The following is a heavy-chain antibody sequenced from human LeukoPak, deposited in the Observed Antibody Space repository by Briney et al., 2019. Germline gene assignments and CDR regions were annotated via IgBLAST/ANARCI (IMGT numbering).Heavy chain of an antibody. CDR1: GFTFRDYY. CDR2: ISSGGSTT. Sequence: GGSLRLSCAASGFTFRDYYMSWIRQAPGKGLEWISYISSGGSTTYYADSVKGRFTISRDNVKNSLYLQMNKLRAEDTAVYYCARDQPLAYGVAGEASSDSWGQGTLVTVSS. D-gene: IGHD4-17*01. J-gene: IGHJ4*02. V-gene: IGHV3-11*01. CDR3: ARDQPLAYGVAGEASSDS.